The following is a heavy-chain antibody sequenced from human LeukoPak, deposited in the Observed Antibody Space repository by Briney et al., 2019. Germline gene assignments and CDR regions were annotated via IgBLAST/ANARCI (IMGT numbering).Heavy chain of an antibody. D-gene: IGHD1-26*01. CDR2: IYNGVNT. CDR3: ARSRAFNSGAFDP. V-gene: IGHV4-61*01. J-gene: IGHJ5*02. Sequence: SSETLSLTCTVSGASVSSASCWTWIRQPPGKGVEWIAHIYNGVNTNYNPSLKSRVTISVDTSKNQFSLRLNSVTAADTAVYYCARSRAFNSGAFDPWGQGSLVTVSS. CDR1: GASVSSASC.